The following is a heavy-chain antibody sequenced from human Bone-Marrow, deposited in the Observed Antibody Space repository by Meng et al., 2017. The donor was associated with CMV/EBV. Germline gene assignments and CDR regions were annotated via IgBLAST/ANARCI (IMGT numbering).Heavy chain of an antibody. J-gene: IGHJ4*02. D-gene: IGHD3-22*01. CDR3: AKLSGSGTTSSGYHYAFDS. CDR1: GASINSGDYY. V-gene: IGHV4-30-4*08. Sequence: QVHLQCEVPGLCKPSQILSLTCSVSGASINSGDYYWSWIRQPPGKGLEWIGYIYYSGSTYYNPSLESRLTISVDTSKNQFSLNLSSVTAADTAVYFCAKLSGSGTTSSGYHYAFDSWGQGTLVTVSS. CDR2: IYYSGST.